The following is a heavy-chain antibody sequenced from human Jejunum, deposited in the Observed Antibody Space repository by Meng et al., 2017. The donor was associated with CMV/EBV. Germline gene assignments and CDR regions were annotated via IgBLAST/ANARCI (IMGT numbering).Heavy chain of an antibody. J-gene: IGHJ4*02. CDR1: GYSFSDYY. CDR3: SSAPGDY. V-gene: IGHV1-2*02. Sequence: SVKVSCKASGYSFSDYYMNWVRQAPGQGLEWVGWINPKTGGTDYAQKFQGRVTLTRDTSITTVYIELSNLKSDDSAVYYCSSAPGDYWGQGTLVTVSS. D-gene: IGHD1-14*01. CDR2: INPKTGGT.